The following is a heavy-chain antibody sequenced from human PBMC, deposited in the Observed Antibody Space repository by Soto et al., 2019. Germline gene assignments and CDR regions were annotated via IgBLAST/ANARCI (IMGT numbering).Heavy chain of an antibody. Sequence: QVQLQQWGAGLLKPSETLSLTCAVYGGSFSGYYWSWIRQPPGKGLEWIGEINHSGSTNYNPSLKRRXXIXVXXSKNQFSLRLSSVTAADTAVYYCARGIWRRSSFDSWGQGTLVTVSS. V-gene: IGHV4-34*01. CDR2: INHSGST. D-gene: IGHD5-12*01. CDR3: ARGIWRRSSFDS. J-gene: IGHJ4*02. CDR1: GGSFSGYY.